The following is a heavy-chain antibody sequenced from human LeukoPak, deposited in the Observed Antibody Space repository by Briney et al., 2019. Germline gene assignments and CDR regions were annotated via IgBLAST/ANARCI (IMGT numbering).Heavy chain of an antibody. V-gene: IGHV4-59*01. CDR1: GGSISSYY. J-gene: IGHJ3*02. CDR3: ARVSTGTDAFDI. D-gene: IGHD1-1*01. Sequence: PSETLSLTCTVSGGSISSYYWSWIRQPPGKGLEWIGYIYYSGSTNYNPSLKSRVTISVDTSKNQFSLKLSSVTAADTAVYYCARVSTGTDAFDIWGQGTMVTVSS. CDR2: IYYSGST.